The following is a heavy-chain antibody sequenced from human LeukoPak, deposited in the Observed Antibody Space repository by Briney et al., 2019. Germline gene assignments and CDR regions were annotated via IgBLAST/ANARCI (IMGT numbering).Heavy chain of an antibody. D-gene: IGHD3-22*01. CDR1: GGSISSYY. CDR2: IYYSGST. J-gene: IGHJ6*03. V-gene: IGHV4-59*01. Sequence: SETLSLTCTVSGGSISSYYWSWIRQPPGKGLEGIGYIYYSGSTNYNPSLKSRVTISVDTSKNQFSLTLSSVTAADTDVYYCARVLAYYDSSGYLASWDYYYMDVWGKGTTVTISS. CDR3: ARVLAYYDSSGYLASWDYYYMDV.